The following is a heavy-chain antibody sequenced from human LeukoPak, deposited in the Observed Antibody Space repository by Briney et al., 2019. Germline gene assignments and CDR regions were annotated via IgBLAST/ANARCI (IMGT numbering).Heavy chain of an antibody. J-gene: IGHJ3*02. Sequence: ASVKVSCKVSGYTLTELSMHWVRQAPGKGLEWMGGFDPEDGETIYAQKFQGRVTMTEDTSTDTAYMELSSLRSEDTAVYYCATVSATFRYYYDIHCAFDIWGQGTMVTVSS. CDR3: ATVSATFRYYYDIHCAFDI. V-gene: IGHV1-24*01. CDR2: FDPEDGET. CDR1: GYTLTELS. D-gene: IGHD3-22*01.